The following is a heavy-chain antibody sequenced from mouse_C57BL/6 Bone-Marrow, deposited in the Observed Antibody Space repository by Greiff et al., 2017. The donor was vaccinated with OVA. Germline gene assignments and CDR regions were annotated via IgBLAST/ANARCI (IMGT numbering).Heavy chain of an antibody. CDR2: IYPGDGDT. CDR1: GYAFSSSW. D-gene: IGHD2-1*01. CDR3: ARLLLLLSGAMDY. Sequence: QVQLQQSGPELVKPGASVKISCKASGYAFSSSWMNWVKQRPGKGLEWIGRIYPGDGDTNYNGKFKGKATLTADKSSSTAYMQLSSLTSEDSAVYFCARLLLLLSGAMDYWGQGTSVTGSS. V-gene: IGHV1-82*01. J-gene: IGHJ4*01.